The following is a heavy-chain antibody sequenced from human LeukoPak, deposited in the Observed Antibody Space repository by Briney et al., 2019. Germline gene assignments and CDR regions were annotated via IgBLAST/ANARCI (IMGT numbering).Heavy chain of an antibody. V-gene: IGHV3-30*02. CDR3: AKDQGRRFLEWLYDY. D-gene: IGHD3-3*01. CDR2: IRYDGSNK. Sequence: GGSLRLSCAASGFTFSSYGMHWVRQAPGKGLEWVAFIRYDGSNKYYADSVKGRFTISRDNSKNTLYLQMNSLRAEDTAVYYCAKDQGRRFLEWLYDYWGQGTLVTVSS. CDR1: GFTFSSYG. J-gene: IGHJ4*02.